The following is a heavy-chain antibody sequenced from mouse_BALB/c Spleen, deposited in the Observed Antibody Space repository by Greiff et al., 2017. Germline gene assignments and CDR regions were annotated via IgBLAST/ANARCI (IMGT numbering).Heavy chain of an antibody. J-gene: IGHJ2*01. Sequence: EVKLVESGGGLVQPGGSRKLSCAASGFTFSSFGMHWVRQAPEKGLEWVAYISSGSSTIYYADTVKGRFTISRDNPKNTLFLQMTSIRSEDTAMYYCARDIYYGSIDYWGQGTTLTVSS. D-gene: IGHD1-2*01. V-gene: IGHV5-17*02. CDR3: ARDIYYGSIDY. CDR2: ISSGSSTI. CDR1: GFTFSSFG.